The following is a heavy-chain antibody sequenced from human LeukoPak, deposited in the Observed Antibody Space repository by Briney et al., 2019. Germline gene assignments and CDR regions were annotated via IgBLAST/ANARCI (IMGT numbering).Heavy chain of an antibody. J-gene: IGHJ6*02. CDR1: GFIFSSYG. CDR3: AREAPSLYASHQPLRGMDV. Sequence: PGGSLRLSCAASGFIFSSYGMHWVRQAPGKGLEWVAVIWYDGSNKYYADSVKGRFTISRDNSKNTLYLQMNSLRAEDTAVYYCAREAPSLYASHQPLRGMDVWGQGTTVTVSS. D-gene: IGHD2-8*01. V-gene: IGHV3-33*01. CDR2: IWYDGSNK.